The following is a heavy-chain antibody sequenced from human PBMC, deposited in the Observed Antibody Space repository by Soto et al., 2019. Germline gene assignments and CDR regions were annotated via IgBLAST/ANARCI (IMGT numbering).Heavy chain of an antibody. J-gene: IGHJ3*02. V-gene: IGHV3-21*01. CDR3: ARHPLGTEAYSWAFDI. CDR2: ISSTGAYI. CDR1: GFTFRSYS. Sequence: EVQLVESGGGLVKPGGSLRLSCAVSGFTFRSYSLTWVRQAPGKGLQWVSSISSTGAYIYYADSVNGRFTISRESAKNAVYLQMNSLRAEDTAVYYCARHPLGTEAYSWAFDIWGQGTMVTVSS. D-gene: IGHD1-1*01.